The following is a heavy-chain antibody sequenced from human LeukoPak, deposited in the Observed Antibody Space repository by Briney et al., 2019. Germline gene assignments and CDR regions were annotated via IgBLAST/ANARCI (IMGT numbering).Heavy chain of an antibody. CDR2: IYPGDSDT. CDR1: GYSFTSYW. D-gene: IGHD6-13*01. Sequence: GESLKISCKGSGYSFTSYWIGWVRQMPGKGLEWMGIIYPGDSDTRYSPSFQGQGTISASKSISTAYLQWSSREASDTAMYYCARSEGYSSSWYWFDPWGQGTLVTVSS. V-gene: IGHV5-51*01. J-gene: IGHJ5*02. CDR3: ARSEGYSSSWYWFDP.